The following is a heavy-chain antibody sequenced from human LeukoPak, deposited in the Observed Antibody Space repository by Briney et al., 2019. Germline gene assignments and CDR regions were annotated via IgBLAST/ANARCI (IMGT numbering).Heavy chain of an antibody. Sequence: GASVKVSCKVSGHTLTELSLHWVRQAPGKGLEWMGGFDPGDGKIIYAQKFQGRVTMTEDTSTETAYMEFNSLRSEDTAVYYCAAGEWEQLLDYWGQGTLVTFSS. CDR3: AAGEWEQLLDY. J-gene: IGHJ4*02. V-gene: IGHV1-24*01. CDR2: FDPGDGKI. CDR1: GHTLTELS. D-gene: IGHD5-24*01.